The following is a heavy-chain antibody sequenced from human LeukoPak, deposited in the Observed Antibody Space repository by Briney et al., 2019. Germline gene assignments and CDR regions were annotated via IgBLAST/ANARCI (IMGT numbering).Heavy chain of an antibody. D-gene: IGHD6-19*01. J-gene: IGHJ5*02. Sequence: PSETLSLTCTVSGGSISSYYWSWIRQPPGKGLEWIGYFYYSGSTNYNPSLKSRVTISVDTSKNQFSLKLSSVTAADTAVYYCARMVGYSSGWYIPPNWFDPWGQGTLVTVSS. CDR3: ARMVGYSSGWYIPPNWFDP. CDR2: FYYSGST. V-gene: IGHV4-59*01. CDR1: GGSISSYY.